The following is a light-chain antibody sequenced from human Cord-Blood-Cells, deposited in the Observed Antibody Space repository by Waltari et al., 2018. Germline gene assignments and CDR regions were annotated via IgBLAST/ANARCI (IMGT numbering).Light chain of an antibody. J-gene: IGLJ1*01. CDR2: SNN. Sequence: QSVLTQPPSASGTPGQRVTISCSGSSSNIGRNTVNWYQQLPGTAPKLLLYSNNPRPSGVPDRFSGSKSGTSASLAISGLQSEDEADYYCSSYTSSSTFVFGTGTKVTVL. CDR3: SSYTSSSTFV. CDR1: SSNIGRNT. V-gene: IGLV1-44*01.